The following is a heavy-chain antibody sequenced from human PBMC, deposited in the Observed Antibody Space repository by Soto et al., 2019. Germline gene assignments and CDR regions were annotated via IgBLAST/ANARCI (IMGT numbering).Heavy chain of an antibody. D-gene: IGHD3-9*01. CDR1: GGSISSSSYY. CDR3: ASRDYDILTGYYTHLI. CDR2: IYYSGST. J-gene: IGHJ4*01. Sequence: SETLSLTCTVSGGSISSSSYYWGWIRQPPGKGLEWIGSIYYSGSTYYNPSLKSRVTISVDTSKNQFSLKLSSVTAADTAVYYCASRDYDILTGYYTHLIWGQGTLVTVSS. V-gene: IGHV4-39*01.